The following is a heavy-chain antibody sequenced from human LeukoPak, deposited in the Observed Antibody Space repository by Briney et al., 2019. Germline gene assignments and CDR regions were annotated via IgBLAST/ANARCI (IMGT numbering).Heavy chain of an antibody. D-gene: IGHD6-13*01. CDR1: GFIFTNYA. CDR2: ISSSGGST. J-gene: IGHJ4*02. CDR3: ARHHREFVAASGTYFDY. Sequence: GGSLRLSCAASGFIFTNYALTWVRQGPAKGLERVSSISSSGGSTFYADPVKGRFTISRDNSKNTLFLQLDNLRPEDTAIYYCARHHREFVAASGTYFDYWGQGTLVTVSS. V-gene: IGHV3-23*01.